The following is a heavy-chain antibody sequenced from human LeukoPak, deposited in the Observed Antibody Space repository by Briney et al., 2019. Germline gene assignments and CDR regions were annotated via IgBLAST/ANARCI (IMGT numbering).Heavy chain of an antibody. CDR2: IHHDGIT. V-gene: IGHV4-38-2*01. CDR1: GFTFSSHDM. J-gene: IGHJ5*02. CDR3: ARVHYYDASDYSTSNWFDP. D-gene: IGHD3-22*01. Sequence: GSLRLSCAASGFTFSSHDMSWVRQAPGKGLEWIGNIHHDGITYYNPSLKSRVTISLDPSKNQFSLKLTSVAAADTALYHCARVHYYDASDYSTSNWFDPWGQGTLVTVSS.